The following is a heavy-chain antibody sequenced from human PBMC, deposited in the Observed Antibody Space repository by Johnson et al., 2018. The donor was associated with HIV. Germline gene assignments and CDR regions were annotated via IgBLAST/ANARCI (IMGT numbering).Heavy chain of an antibody. J-gene: IGHJ3*02. CDR1: GFISSNFW. V-gene: IGHV3-7*01. CDR2: IKQDGSET. CDR3: ARYPIRDDAFDI. Sequence: VQLVESGGGLVQPGGSLRLSCVASGFISSNFWLTWVRQAPGKGPEWVANIKQDGSETYYVASVKGRFTISRDNAKNSLYLQMNSLGGEDAAMYYCARYPIRDDAFDIWGQGTTVTVSS.